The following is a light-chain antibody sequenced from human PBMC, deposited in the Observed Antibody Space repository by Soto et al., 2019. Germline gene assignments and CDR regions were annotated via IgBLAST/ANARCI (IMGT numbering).Light chain of an antibody. J-gene: IGLJ2*01. CDR3: QSYDSSLSAVV. CDR1: SSNIGAGFD. CDR2: DNN. V-gene: IGLV1-40*01. Sequence: QSVLTQPPSVSGAPGQRVAISCTGSSSNIGAGFDVHWYQQFPGTAPKLLIYDNNNRASGVPDRFSGSKSGASASLAITGLQAEDEADYYCQSYDSSLSAVVFGGGTKATVL.